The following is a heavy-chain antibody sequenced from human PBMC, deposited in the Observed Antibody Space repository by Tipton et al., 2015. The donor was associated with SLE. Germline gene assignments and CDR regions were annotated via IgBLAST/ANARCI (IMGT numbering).Heavy chain of an antibody. Sequence: QSGPEVKKPGSSVKVSCKASGGTFSSYAISWVRQAPGQGLEWMGGIIPIFGTANYAQKFQGRVTITADESTSTAYMELSSMRSENTAVYYCARVSSDYYYDFDYWGHGTLVTISS. D-gene: IGHD3-22*01. CDR1: GGTFSSYA. CDR2: IIPIFGTA. CDR3: ARVSSDYYYDFDY. V-gene: IGHV1-69*01. J-gene: IGHJ4*01.